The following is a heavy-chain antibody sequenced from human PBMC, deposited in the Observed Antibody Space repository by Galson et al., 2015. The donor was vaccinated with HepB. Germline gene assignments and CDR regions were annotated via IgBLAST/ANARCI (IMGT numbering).Heavy chain of an antibody. CDR2: ISYDGSNK. CDR3: AKDFDYSGSYSYYFDY. D-gene: IGHD1-26*01. CDR1: GFTFSSYG. V-gene: IGHV3-30*18. J-gene: IGHJ4*02. Sequence: SLRLSCAASGFTFSSYGMHWVRQAPGKGLEWVAVISYDGSNKYYAGSVKGRFTISRDNSKNTLYLQMNSLRAEDTAVYYCAKDFDYSGSYSYYFDYWGQGTLVTVSS.